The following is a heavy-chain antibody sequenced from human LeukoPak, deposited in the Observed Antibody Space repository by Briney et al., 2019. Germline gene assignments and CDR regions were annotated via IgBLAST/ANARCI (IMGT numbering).Heavy chain of an antibody. CDR1: GFTFSTYG. CDR2: ISGDGSNT. D-gene: IGHD3-3*01. V-gene: IGHV3-23*01. J-gene: IGHJ6*03. CDR3: AKDNYDFWSGFSYYHYYMDV. Sequence: GGSLRLSCVASGFTFSTYGMSWVRQAPGKGLEWVSSISGDGSNTYYANSVKGRFTISRDNSKNTLYLQMNSLRAEDTAVYYCAKDNYDFWSGFSYYHYYMDVWGKGTTVTVSS.